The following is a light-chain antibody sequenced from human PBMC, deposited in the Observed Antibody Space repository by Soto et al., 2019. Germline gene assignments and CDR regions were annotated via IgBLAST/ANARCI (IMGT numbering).Light chain of an antibody. CDR2: GAY. CDR1: QSVSSNF. V-gene: IGKV3-20*01. Sequence: EIVLTQSPGTLSLSPGERATLSCRASQSVSSNFLAWYQQKPGQAPRLLIYGAYRRATGIPDRFSGSGSGTDFALTISRMESEDFELYYCQHYGSSPSTFGQGKRLEIK. CDR3: QHYGSSPST. J-gene: IGKJ5*01.